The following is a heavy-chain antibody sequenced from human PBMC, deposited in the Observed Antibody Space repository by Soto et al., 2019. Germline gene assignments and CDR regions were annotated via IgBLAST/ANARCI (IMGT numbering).Heavy chain of an antibody. V-gene: IGHV5-10-1*01. Sequence: GESLKISCKGSGYSFTSYWISWVRQMPGKGLEWMGRIDPSDSYTNYSPSFQGHVTISADKSISTAYLQWRSLKASDTAMYYCARDIVVVPAAKVYYGMDVWGQGTTFTVSS. CDR1: GYSFTSYW. D-gene: IGHD2-2*01. J-gene: IGHJ6*02. CDR2: IDPSDSYT. CDR3: ARDIVVVPAAKVYYGMDV.